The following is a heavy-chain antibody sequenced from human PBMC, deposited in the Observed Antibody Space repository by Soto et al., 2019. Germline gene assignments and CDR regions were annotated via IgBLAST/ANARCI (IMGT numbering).Heavy chain of an antibody. Sequence: GGSLRLSCAASGFTFRSSCMHWFRQAPGKGLVWVSRIKSDGSSTSYADSVKGRFTISRDNAKNTLYLQMNSLRAEDTAVYYCARRYSSSSREDYYYGMDVWGQGTTVTVSS. CDR2: IKSDGSST. D-gene: IGHD6-6*01. CDR1: GFTFRSSC. J-gene: IGHJ6*02. CDR3: ARRYSSSSREDYYYGMDV. V-gene: IGHV3-74*01.